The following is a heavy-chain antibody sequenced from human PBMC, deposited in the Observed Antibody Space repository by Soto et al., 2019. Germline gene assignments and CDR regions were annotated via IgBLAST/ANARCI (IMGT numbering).Heavy chain of an antibody. CDR3: AREPGYSSGWYEAREIDY. D-gene: IGHD6-19*01. Sequence: QVQLVQSGAEVKKPGASVKVSCKASGYTFTSYYMHWVRQAPGQGLEWMGIINPSGGSTSYAQKFQGRVTMNRDTSTSTVYMELSSLRSEDTAVYYCAREPGYSSGWYEAREIDYWGQGTLVTVSS. CDR1: GYTFTSYY. J-gene: IGHJ4*02. V-gene: IGHV1-46*01. CDR2: INPSGGST.